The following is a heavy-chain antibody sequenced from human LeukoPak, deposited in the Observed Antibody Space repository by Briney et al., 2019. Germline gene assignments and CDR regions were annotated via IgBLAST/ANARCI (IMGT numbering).Heavy chain of an antibody. CDR1: GYSISSGYY. D-gene: IGHD3-22*01. J-gene: IGHJ4*02. CDR3: ARGFMSSGYYFDY. CDR2: INHSGST. Sequence: PSETLSLTCTVSGYSISSGYYWSWIRQPPGKGLEWIGEINHSGSTNYNPSLKSRVTISVDTSKNQFSLKLSSVTAADTAVYYCARGFMSSGYYFDYWDQGTLVTVSS. V-gene: IGHV4-38-2*02.